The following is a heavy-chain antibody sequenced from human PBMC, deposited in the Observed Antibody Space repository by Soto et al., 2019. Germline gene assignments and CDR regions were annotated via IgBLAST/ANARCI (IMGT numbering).Heavy chain of an antibody. J-gene: IGHJ6*03. CDR2: INSERSIA. CDR1: GFTFSSYW. Sequence: GGSLRLSCAASGFTFSSYWMHWVRQAPGKGLVWVSRINSERSIASYADSVKGRVTISRDNAKNTLYLQMNSLRAEDTAVYYCARGQQGYYYYMDVWGKGTTVTVSS. CDR3: ARGQQGYYYYMDV. V-gene: IGHV3-74*01. D-gene: IGHD6-13*01.